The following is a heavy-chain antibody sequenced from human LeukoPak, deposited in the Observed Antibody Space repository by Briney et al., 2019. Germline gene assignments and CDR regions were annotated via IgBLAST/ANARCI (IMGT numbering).Heavy chain of an antibody. J-gene: IGHJ4*02. CDR2: IKQNGSEK. CDR1: AFTFSNYW. V-gene: IGHV3-7*01. CDR3: ARMRAARYFDY. D-gene: IGHD6-6*01. Sequence: PGGSLRLSCAASAFTFSNYWMSWVRQAPGKGLEWVANIKQNGSEKFYVDSVKGRFTISRDNAKNSLFLQMNSLRAEDTAVYYCARMRAARYFDYWGQGTLVTVSS.